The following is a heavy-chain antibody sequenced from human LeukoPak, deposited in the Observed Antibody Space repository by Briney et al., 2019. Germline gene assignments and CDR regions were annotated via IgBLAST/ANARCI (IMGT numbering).Heavy chain of an antibody. V-gene: IGHV3-23*01. CDR2: SSGSGGST. J-gene: IGHJ3*02. CDR1: GFTFSSYG. D-gene: IGHD3-22*01. CDR3: AKSNGYGLIDI. Sequence: GGSLRLSCAASGFTFSSYGMSWVRQAPGKGLEWVSTSSGSGGSTYYADSVKGRFTISRDNSKNTLYLQMTSLRAEDTAVYYCAKSNGYGLIDIWGQGTMVTVSS.